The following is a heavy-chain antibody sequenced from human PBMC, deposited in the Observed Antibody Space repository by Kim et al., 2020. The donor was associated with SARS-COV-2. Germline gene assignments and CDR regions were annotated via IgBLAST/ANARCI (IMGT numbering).Heavy chain of an antibody. Sequence: SETLSLTCTVSGGSISSSSYYWGWIRQPPGKGLEWIGSIYYSGSTYYNPSLKSRVTISVDTSKNQFSLKLSSVTAADTAVYYCARHEYSRFDPWGQGTLVTVSS. CDR3: ARHEYSRFDP. CDR1: GGSISSSSYY. D-gene: IGHD5-18*01. CDR2: IYYSGST. J-gene: IGHJ5*02. V-gene: IGHV4-39*01.